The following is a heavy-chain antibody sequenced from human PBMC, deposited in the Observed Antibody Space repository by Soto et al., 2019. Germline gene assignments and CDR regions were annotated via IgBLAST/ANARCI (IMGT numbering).Heavy chain of an antibody. V-gene: IGHV3-33*01. CDR2: IWYDGSNK. CDR3: ARDPRLAAAGTFWFDP. D-gene: IGHD6-13*01. Sequence: GGSLRLSCAASGFTFSSYGMHWVRQAPGKGLEWVAVIWYDGSNKYYADSVKGRFTISRDNSKNTLYLQMNSLRAEDTAVYYCARDPRLAAAGTFWFDPWGQGTLVTVSS. CDR1: GFTFSSYG. J-gene: IGHJ5*02.